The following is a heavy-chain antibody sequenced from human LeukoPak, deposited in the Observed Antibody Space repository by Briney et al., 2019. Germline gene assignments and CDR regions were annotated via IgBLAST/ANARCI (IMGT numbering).Heavy chain of an antibody. J-gene: IGHJ4*02. CDR1: GFTFSDYS. Sequence: GGSLRLSCAASGFTFSDYSMNWVRQAPGKGLEWVATIKQDGSEKYYVDSVKGRFTISRDNAKNSLYLQMSSLRVEDTAVYYCAVGYNYGYTFDYWGQGTLVTVSS. CDR2: IKQDGSEK. D-gene: IGHD5-18*01. CDR3: AVGYNYGYTFDY. V-gene: IGHV3-7*05.